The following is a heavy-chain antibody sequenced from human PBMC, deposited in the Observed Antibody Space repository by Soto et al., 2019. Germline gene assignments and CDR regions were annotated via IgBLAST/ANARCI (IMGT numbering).Heavy chain of an antibody. CDR2: MNPNSGNT. V-gene: IGHV1-8*01. J-gene: IGHJ3*02. D-gene: IGHD3-3*01. CDR1: GYTFTSYD. CDR3: ARPGFTIFGVALRAFDI. Sequence: ASVKVSCKASGYTFTSYDINWVRQATGQGLEWMGWMNPNSGNTGYAQKFQGRVTMTRNTSISTAYMELSSLRSEDTAVYYCARPGFTIFGVALRAFDIWGQGTMVTVSS.